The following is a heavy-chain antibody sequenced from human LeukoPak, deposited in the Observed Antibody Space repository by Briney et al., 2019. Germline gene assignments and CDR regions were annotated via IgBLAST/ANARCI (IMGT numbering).Heavy chain of an antibody. V-gene: IGHV4-39*07. CDR3: ARKGPSVAATEY. CDR1: GGSISSSSYY. J-gene: IGHJ4*02. Sequence: SETLSLTCTVSGGSISSSSYYWSWIRQPPGKGLEWIGEINHSGSTNYNPSLKSRVTISVDTSKNQFSLKLSSVTAADTAVYYCARKGPSVAATEYWGQGTLVTVSS. CDR2: INHSGST. D-gene: IGHD6-19*01.